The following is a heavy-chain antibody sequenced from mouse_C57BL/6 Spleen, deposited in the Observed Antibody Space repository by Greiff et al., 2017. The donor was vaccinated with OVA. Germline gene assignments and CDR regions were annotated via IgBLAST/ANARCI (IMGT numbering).Heavy chain of an antibody. V-gene: IGHV1-69*01. D-gene: IGHD1-1*01. Sequence: QVQLQQPGAELVMPGASVKLSCKASGYTFTSYWMHWVKQRPGQGLEWIGEIDPSDSYTNYNQKFKGKSTLTVDKSSSTVYMELSRLTSEDSAVYFCARHGGDYYGSSFFDYWGQGTTLTVSS. J-gene: IGHJ2*01. CDR3: ARHGGDYYGSSFFDY. CDR1: GYTFTSYW. CDR2: IDPSDSYT.